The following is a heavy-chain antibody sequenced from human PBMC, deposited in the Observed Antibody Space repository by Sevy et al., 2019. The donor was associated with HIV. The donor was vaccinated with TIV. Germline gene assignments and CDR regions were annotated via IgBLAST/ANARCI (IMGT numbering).Heavy chain of an antibody. J-gene: IGHJ4*02. CDR3: ARVGSYFDY. CDR2: IYYSGST. V-gene: IGHV4-59*01. D-gene: IGHD1-26*01. Sequence: SETPSLTCTVSGGSISSYYWSWIRQPPGKGLEWIGYIYYSGSTNYNPSLKSRVTISVDTSKNQFSLKLSSVTAADTAVYYCARVGSYFDYWGQGTLVTVSS. CDR1: GGSISSYY.